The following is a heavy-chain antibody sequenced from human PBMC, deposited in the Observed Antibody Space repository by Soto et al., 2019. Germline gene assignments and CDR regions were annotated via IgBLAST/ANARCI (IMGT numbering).Heavy chain of an antibody. CDR2: MSHSGGT. D-gene: IGHD3-16*01. V-gene: IGHV4-34*01. CDR3: GGVEGGTLTTVVCAFDI. Sequence: QVQLQQWGAGLLKPSETLSLTCAVYGGFVSSGSYYWSWIRQPPGKGLEWIGEMSHSGGTHFNPSLQRPVTHSVDTFKNQFSLVKRSVTAAGPALLLLGGVEGGTLTTVVCAFDIWGPGTMVPVSS. J-gene: IGHJ3*02. CDR1: GGFVSSGSYY.